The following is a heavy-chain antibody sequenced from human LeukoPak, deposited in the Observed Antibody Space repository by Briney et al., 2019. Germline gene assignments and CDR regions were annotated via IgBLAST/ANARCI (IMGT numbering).Heavy chain of an antibody. CDR2: TYQSGST. CDR3: ARGIAAASERALDI. Sequence: SETLPLTCAVYGESFSGYWSWIRQPPGKGLEWIGETYQSGSTKYNPSLESRVTISVDTSKNQFSLKLSSVTAADTAVYYCARGIAAASERALDIWGQGTMVTVSS. V-gene: IGHV4-34*01. CDR1: GESFSGY. D-gene: IGHD6-13*01. J-gene: IGHJ3*02.